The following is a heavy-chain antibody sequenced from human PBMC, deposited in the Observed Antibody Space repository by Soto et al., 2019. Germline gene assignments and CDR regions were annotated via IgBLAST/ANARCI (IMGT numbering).Heavy chain of an antibody. J-gene: IGHJ4*02. CDR1: GYSLTSLD. CDR2: MQPSTGRT. D-gene: IGHD1-26*01. CDR3: ARGVSAGVDY. V-gene: IGHV1-8*01. Sequence: ASVKVSCKASGYSLTSLDINWVRQTAGQGLEWMGWMQPSTGRTGYAQKFQGRVTMTRDTSINTAYMELTTLTSDDTAFYYCARGVSAGVDYWGQGTLVTVSS.